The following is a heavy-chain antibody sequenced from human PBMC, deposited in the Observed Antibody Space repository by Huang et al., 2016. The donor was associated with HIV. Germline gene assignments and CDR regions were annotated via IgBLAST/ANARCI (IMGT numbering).Heavy chain of an antibody. CDR3: ARDPRIQSWLNFFDY. CDR2: INSDGSRT. D-gene: IGHD3-22*01. J-gene: IGHJ4*02. Sequence: EVQLVESGGGLVQPGGSLRLSCAASGFSISSYWMHWVRQAPGKGLVWVSRINSDGSRTSYADSVKGRFTISRDNAKNTLYLQMNRLRAEDTAVYYCARDPRIQSWLNFFDYWGQGTLVSVSS. V-gene: IGHV3-74*01. CDR1: GFSISSYW.